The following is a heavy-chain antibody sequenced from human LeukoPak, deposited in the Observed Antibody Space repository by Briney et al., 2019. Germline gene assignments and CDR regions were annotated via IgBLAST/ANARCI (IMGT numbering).Heavy chain of an antibody. CDR1: GYSFTSYG. J-gene: IGHJ4*02. V-gene: IGHV1-18*01. Sequence: ASVTVSCMASGYSFTSYGISWVRQAPGQGLEWMGWISANSGNTNYAQKLQGRVTMTTDTSTSTAYMELRSLRSDDTAVYYCARDAADTVRGGDYWGQGSLVTVSS. D-gene: IGHD5-18*01. CDR2: ISANSGNT. CDR3: ARDAADTVRGGDY.